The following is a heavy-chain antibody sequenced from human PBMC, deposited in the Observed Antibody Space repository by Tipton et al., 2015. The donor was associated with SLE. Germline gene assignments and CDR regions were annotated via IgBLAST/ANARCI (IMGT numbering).Heavy chain of an antibody. CDR3: AKDWCSGGSCLWYFDY. D-gene: IGHD2-15*01. Sequence: SLRLSCTASTFSLSTFTMHWVRQAPGKGLEWVAVISYDGSNKYYADSVKGRFTISRDNSKNTLYLQMNSLRAEDTAVYYCAKDWCSGGSCLWYFDYWGQGTLVTVSS. J-gene: IGHJ4*02. CDR2: ISYDGSNK. CDR1: TFSLSTFT. V-gene: IGHV3-30*04.